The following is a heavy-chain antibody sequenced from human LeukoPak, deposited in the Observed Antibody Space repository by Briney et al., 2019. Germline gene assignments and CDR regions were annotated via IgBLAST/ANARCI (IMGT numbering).Heavy chain of an antibody. J-gene: IGHJ4*02. D-gene: IGHD3-9*01. CDR3: ARFLTGSRFFDY. CDR2: ISSSSSPI. Sequence: GGSLRLSCAASGFTFSTYSMNWVRQAPGKGREWVSYISSSSSPIYYADSVKGRFTISRDNAKNSLYLQMNALRDEDTAVYFCARFLTGSRFFDYWGQGTLVTVSS. CDR1: GFTFSTYS. V-gene: IGHV3-48*02.